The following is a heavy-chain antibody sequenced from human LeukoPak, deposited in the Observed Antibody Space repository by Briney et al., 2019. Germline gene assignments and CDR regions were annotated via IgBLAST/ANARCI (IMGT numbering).Heavy chain of an antibody. CDR1: GFTFSRHG. J-gene: IGHJ4*02. Sequence: GGSLRLSCAASGFTFSRHGMHWVRQAPGKGLEWVAVIGDTGRAKYYADSVEGRFTASRDNFKNTLYLEMNSLRAEDTAVYYCAKDRVYYDSSAHTSRMYYFDYWGQGTLVTVSS. CDR3: AKDRVYYDSSAHTSRMYYFDY. V-gene: IGHV3-30*18. CDR2: IGDTGRAK. D-gene: IGHD3-22*01.